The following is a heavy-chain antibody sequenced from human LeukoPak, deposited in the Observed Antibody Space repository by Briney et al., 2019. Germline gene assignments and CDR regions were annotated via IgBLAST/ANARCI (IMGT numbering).Heavy chain of an antibody. CDR2: ISAYNGNT. CDR1: GYTFTSYG. CDR3: ARDEGPRGITMVRGVIDYYYYGMDV. J-gene: IGHJ6*02. Sequence: ASVKVSCKASGYTFTSYGISWVRQAPGQGLEWMGWISAYNGNTNYAQKLQGRVTMTTDTSTSTAYMELRSLRSDDTAVYYCARDEGPRGITMVRGVIDYYYYGMDVWGQGTTVTVSS. V-gene: IGHV1-18*01. D-gene: IGHD3-10*01.